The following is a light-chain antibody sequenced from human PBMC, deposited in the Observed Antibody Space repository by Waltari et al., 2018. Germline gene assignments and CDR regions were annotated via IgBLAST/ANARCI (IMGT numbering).Light chain of an antibody. CDR2: GAS. CDR1: QDISKY. J-gene: IGKJ1*01. CDR3: QQYDNLPVT. V-gene: IGKV1-33*01. Sequence: DIQMTQSPSSLSASVRDRVTITCQASQDISKYLSWYQQKPGKAPKLLIYGASNLETGVPSRFSGSGSRTDFTLTISSLQPEDVATYYCQQYDNLPVTFGQGTKVEIK.